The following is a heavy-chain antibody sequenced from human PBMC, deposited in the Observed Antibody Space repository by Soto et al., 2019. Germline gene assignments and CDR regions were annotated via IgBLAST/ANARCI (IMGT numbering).Heavy chain of an antibody. D-gene: IGHD2-2*01. CDR3: ARSPQPTRGIHWYFDF. V-gene: IGHV3-30*03. CDR1: GFTFNTYG. CDR2: ISYDDVNK. Sequence: QVQLVESGGGVVQPGRSLGLSCAASGFTFNTYGMHWVRQAPGKGLEWVAAISYDDVNKYYADSVKGRFTISRDNSKNTLNVQMNSLKPEDTAVYYCARSPQPTRGIHWYFDFWGRGILVAVSS. J-gene: IGHJ2*01.